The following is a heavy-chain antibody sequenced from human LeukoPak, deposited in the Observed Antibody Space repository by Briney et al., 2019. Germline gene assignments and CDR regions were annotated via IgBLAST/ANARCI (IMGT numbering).Heavy chain of an antibody. J-gene: IGHJ5*02. CDR2: IYYSGST. CDR1: GGSISSSSYY. V-gene: IGHV4-61*05. Sequence: PSETLSLTCTVSGGSISSSSYYWGWIRQPPGKGLEWIGYIYYSGSTNYNPSLKSRVTISVDTSKNQFSLKLSSVTAADTAVYYCARVRTYFGFDPWGQGTLVTVSS. D-gene: IGHD3-10*01. CDR3: ARVRTYFGFDP.